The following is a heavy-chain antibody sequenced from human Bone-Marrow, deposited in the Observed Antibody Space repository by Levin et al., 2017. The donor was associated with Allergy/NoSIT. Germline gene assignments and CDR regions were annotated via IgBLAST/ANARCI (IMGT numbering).Heavy chain of an antibody. Sequence: ASETLSLTCAVYGESFSGYYWSWIRQPPGKGLEWIGEITHSGSTNYKPSLKSRVTISVDTPKNQFSLKLRSVTAADTAIYYCARGQVYYGSGSFDYWGQGTLVSVSS. J-gene: IGHJ4*02. CDR3: ARGQVYYGSGSFDY. V-gene: IGHV4-34*01. CDR2: ITHSGST. CDR1: GESFSGYY. D-gene: IGHD3-10*01.